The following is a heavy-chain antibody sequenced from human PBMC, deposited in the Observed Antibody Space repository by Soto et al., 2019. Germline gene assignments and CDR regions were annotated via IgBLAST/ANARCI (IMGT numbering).Heavy chain of an antibody. CDR3: AADPDYGDYWGSDHSGFDY. J-gene: IGHJ4*02. CDR1: GFTFTSSA. D-gene: IGHD4-17*01. Sequence: SVKVSCKASGFTFTSSAMQWVRQARGQRLEWIGWIVVGSGNTNYAQKFQERVTITRDMSTSTAYMELSSLRSEDTAVYYCAADPDYGDYWGSDHSGFDYWGQGTLVTVSS. CDR2: IVVGSGNT. V-gene: IGHV1-58*02.